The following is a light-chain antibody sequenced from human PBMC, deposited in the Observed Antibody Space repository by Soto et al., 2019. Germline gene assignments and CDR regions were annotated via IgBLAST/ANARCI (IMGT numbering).Light chain of an antibody. Sequence: QSALTQPPSASGSPGQSVTISCTGTSSDVGGYNYVSWYQQHPGKAPKLMIYEVSKRPSGVPDRFSGSKSGNTASLTVSGLQAEDEDDYYCSSYAGSSPHVVFGGGTKLTVL. CDR3: SSYAGSSPHVV. V-gene: IGLV2-8*01. CDR1: SSDVGGYNY. J-gene: IGLJ2*01. CDR2: EVS.